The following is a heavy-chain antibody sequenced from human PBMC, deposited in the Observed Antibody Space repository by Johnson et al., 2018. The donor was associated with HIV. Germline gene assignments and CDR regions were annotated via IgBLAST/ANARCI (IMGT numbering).Heavy chain of an antibody. D-gene: IGHD5-24*01. CDR3: VRYGYRPEAAFDI. CDR1: GFNFDDYG. J-gene: IGHJ3*02. V-gene: IGHV3-20*04. CDR2: INWNGAST. Sequence: VQLVESGGGEVRPGGSLRLSCVASGFNFDDYGVSWVRQAPGKGLEWVSGINWNGASTDYADSVKGRFNISRDNAKNSLYLQMNSLTTEDTALYYCVRYGYRPEAAFDIWGQGTMVTVSS.